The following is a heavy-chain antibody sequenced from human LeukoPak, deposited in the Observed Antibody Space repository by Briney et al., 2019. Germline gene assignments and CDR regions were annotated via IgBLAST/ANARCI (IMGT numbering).Heavy chain of an antibody. CDR2: INPNSGGT. Sequence: ASLKVSCKASGYTFTYYYMHWVRQAPGQGLEWMGWINPNSGGTNYAQKFQGRVTMNRDTSISTAYMELSRLRADDTAVYYCARALLHIAAAVRYNKYFQHWGQGTLVSVSS. D-gene: IGHD6-13*01. V-gene: IGHV1-2*02. CDR1: GYTFTYYY. CDR3: ARALLHIAAAVRYNKYFQH. J-gene: IGHJ1*01.